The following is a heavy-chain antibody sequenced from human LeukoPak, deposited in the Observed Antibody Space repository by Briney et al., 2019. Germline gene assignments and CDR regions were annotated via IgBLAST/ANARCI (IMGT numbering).Heavy chain of an antibody. J-gene: IGHJ4*02. Sequence: SETLSLTCTVSGYSISSTYYWGWIRQPPGKGLEWIGSIYYSGSTYYNPSLKSRVTISVDTSKNQFSLKLSSVTAADTAVYYCARQDSSSGGWGQGTLVTVSS. CDR1: GYSISSTYY. CDR3: ARQDSSSGG. D-gene: IGHD2-15*01. CDR2: IYYSGST. V-gene: IGHV4-39*01.